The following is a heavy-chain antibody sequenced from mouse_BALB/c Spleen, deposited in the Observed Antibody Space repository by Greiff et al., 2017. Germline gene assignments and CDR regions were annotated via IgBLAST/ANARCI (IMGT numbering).Heavy chain of an antibody. Sequence: EVKLQESGAELVRSGASVKLSCTASGFNIKDYYMHWVKQRPEQGLEWIGWIDPENGDTEYAPKFQGKATMTADTSSNTAYLQLSSLTSEDTAVYYCNEEDYWGQGTSVTVSS. CDR1: GFNIKDYY. CDR3: NEEDY. CDR2: IDPENGDT. J-gene: IGHJ4*01. V-gene: IGHV14-4*02.